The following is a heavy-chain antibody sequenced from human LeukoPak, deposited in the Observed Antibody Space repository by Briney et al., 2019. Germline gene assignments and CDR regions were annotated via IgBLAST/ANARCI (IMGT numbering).Heavy chain of an antibody. Sequence: GGSLRLSCAASGFTLSSYWMHWVRQVLGKGLVWVSHINTDGTVTHYADSVKGRFTISRDNAKNTLYLQMNDLGAEDTAMYYCARTIMIRGGNDYWGQGTLVTVSS. V-gene: IGHV3-74*01. CDR2: INTDGTVT. CDR1: GFTLSSYW. D-gene: IGHD3-10*01. CDR3: ARTIMIRGGNDY. J-gene: IGHJ4*02.